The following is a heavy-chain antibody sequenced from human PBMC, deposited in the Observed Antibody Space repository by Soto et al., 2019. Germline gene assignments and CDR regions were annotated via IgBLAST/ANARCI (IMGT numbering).Heavy chain of an antibody. CDR3: ARAYYDFWSGYFPYGMDV. J-gene: IGHJ6*02. CDR1: GFTFSSYW. V-gene: IGHV3-7*03. Sequence: GGSLRLLCAASGFTFSSYWMSWVRQAPGKGLEWVANIKQDGSEKYYVDSVKGRFTISRDNAKNSLYLQMNSLRAEDTAVYYCARAYYDFWSGYFPYGMDVGGQGTTVTVSS. CDR2: IKQDGSEK. D-gene: IGHD3-3*01.